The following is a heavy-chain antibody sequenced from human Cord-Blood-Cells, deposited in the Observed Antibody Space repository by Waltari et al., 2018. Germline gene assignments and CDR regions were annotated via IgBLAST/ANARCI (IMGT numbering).Heavy chain of an antibody. V-gene: IGHV3-74*01. CDR1: GFTFSSYW. Sequence: EVQLVESGGGLVQPGGSLRLSCAASGFTFSSYWMHWVRQDPGKGLVWVSRINSDGSSTSYADSVKGRFTIARDNAKNTLYLQMNSLRAEDTAVYYCARANWGNDAFDIWGQGTMVTVSS. J-gene: IGHJ3*02. CDR2: INSDGSST. D-gene: IGHD7-27*01. CDR3: ARANWGNDAFDI.